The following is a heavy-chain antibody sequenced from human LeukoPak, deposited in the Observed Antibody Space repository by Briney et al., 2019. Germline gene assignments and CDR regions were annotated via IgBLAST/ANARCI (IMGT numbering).Heavy chain of an antibody. D-gene: IGHD3-3*01. CDR3: VRGYYNFWSGYRVEYYFDY. CDR2: ITSSSSYI. J-gene: IGHJ4*02. CDR1: GFTFSSYS. V-gene: IGHV3-21*01. Sequence: PGGSLRLSCAASGFTFSSYSMNWVRQAPGKGLEWVSSITSSSSYIYYVDSVKGRFTISRDNAKNSLYLQMNSLRAEDTAVYYCVRGYYNFWSGYRVEYYFDYWGQGTLVTVSS.